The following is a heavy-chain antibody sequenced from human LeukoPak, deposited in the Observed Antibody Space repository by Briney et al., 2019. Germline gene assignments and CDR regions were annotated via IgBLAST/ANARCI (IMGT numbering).Heavy chain of an antibody. CDR3: AINWNLDY. CDR1: GFTLSSYA. Sequence: GGSLRLSCAAAGFTLSSYAMSWVRQAPGKVLEWVSVISNSGGSTYYTDSVKGRSTIPRDNTKNTLYLQMNSLRAEDVAVYYCAINWNLDYWGQGTLVTVSS. J-gene: IGHJ4*02. D-gene: IGHD1-20*01. CDR2: ISNSGGST. V-gene: IGHV3-23*01.